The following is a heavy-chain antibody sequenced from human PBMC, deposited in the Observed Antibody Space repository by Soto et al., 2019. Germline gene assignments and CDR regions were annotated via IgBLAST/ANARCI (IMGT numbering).Heavy chain of an antibody. Sequence: GASVKVSCKVSGYTLTELSMHWVRQAPGKGLEWMGGFDPEDGETIYAQKFQGRVAMTEDTSTDTAYMELSSLRSEDTAVYYCATPGQGYDYVWGSYRSHDAFDIWG. D-gene: IGHD3-16*02. CDR2: FDPEDGET. CDR1: GYTLTELS. CDR3: ATPGQGYDYVWGSYRSHDAFDI. V-gene: IGHV1-24*01. J-gene: IGHJ3*02.